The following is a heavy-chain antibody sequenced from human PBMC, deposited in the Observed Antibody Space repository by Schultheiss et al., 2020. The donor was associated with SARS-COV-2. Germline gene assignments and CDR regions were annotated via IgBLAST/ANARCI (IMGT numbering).Heavy chain of an antibody. J-gene: IGHJ6*02. CDR3: ATIGLRLGQDV. V-gene: IGHV1-2*02. Sequence: ASVKVSCKASGYTFTGYYMHWVRQAPGQGLEWMGWINPNSGGTNYAQKFQGRVTITRDTSASTAYMELSSLRSEDTAVYYCATIGLRLGQDVWGQGTTVTVSS. CDR2: INPNSGGT. D-gene: IGHD4-17*01. CDR1: GYTFTGYY.